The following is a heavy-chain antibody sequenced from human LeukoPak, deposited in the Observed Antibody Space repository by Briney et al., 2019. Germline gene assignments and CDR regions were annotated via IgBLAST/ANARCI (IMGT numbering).Heavy chain of an antibody. CDR2: IYYSGST. CDR3: ARVDTAMVDY. V-gene: IGHV4-59*01. D-gene: IGHD5-18*01. CDR1: GGSISSTY. Sequence: SETLSLTCTVSGGSISSTYWSWIRQPPGKGLEWIGYIYYSGSTNYNPSLKSRVTISVDTSKNQFSLKLSSVTAADTAVYYCARVDTAMVDYWGQGTLVTVSS. J-gene: IGHJ4*02.